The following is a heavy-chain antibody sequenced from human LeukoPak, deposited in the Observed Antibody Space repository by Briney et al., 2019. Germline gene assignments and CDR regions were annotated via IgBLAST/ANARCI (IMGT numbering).Heavy chain of an antibody. V-gene: IGHV4-30-2*01. Sequence: SQTLSLTCAVSGGSISSGGYSWSWIRQPPGKGLEWIGYIYHSGSTYYNPSLKSRVTISVDRSKNQFSLKLSSVTAADTAVYYCARWGDYYDSSGYYGAFDYWGQGTLVTVSS. D-gene: IGHD3-22*01. CDR3: ARWGDYYDSSGYYGAFDY. J-gene: IGHJ4*02. CDR2: IYHSGST. CDR1: GGSISSGGYS.